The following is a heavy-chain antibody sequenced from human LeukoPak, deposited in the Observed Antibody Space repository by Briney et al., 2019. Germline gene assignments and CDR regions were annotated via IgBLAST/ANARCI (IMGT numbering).Heavy chain of an antibody. CDR2: IYHSGST. CDR3: ARMGRSGGSCYPGLFDY. V-gene: IGHV4-30-2*01. CDR1: GGSISSGGYS. J-gene: IGHJ4*02. Sequence: SQTLSLTCAVSGGSISSGGYSWSWIRQPPGKGLEWIGYIYHSGSTYYNPSLKSRVTISVDRSKNQFSLKLSSVTAADTAVYYCARMGRSGGSCYPGLFDYWGQGTLVTVSS. D-gene: IGHD2-15*01.